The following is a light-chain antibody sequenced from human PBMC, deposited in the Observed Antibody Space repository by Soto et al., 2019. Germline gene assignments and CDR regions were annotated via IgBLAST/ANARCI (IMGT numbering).Light chain of an antibody. CDR3: QQYGSSPPIT. Sequence: ETVLTQSPGTLSLSPVEIAAAAVMGSRSVGGSSLAWYQQSPGQAPRLLIYDTSKRATGIPDRFSGSGSGTNFTLTISRLEPEDFAVYYCQQYGSSPPITFGQGTRLEIK. V-gene: IGKV3-20*01. CDR2: DTS. CDR1: RSVGGSS. J-gene: IGKJ5*01.